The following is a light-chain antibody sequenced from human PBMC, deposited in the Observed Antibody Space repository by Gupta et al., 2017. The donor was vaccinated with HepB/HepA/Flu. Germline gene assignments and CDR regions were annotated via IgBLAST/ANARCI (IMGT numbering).Light chain of an antibody. V-gene: IGLV1-44*01. CDR3: NAWDYSLNVNVV. CDR1: SSNIGSNT. J-gene: IGLJ2*01. Sequence: SVLPQPPSAYRPPGQRVTISCSGSSSNIGSNTVNCYPQLPVPAPKLLLYSNNRRHSGVPDRVYGSKSGTSAALAISWLPSEEEDDYYCNAWDYSLNVNVVFGGGTKRTVL. CDR2: SNN.